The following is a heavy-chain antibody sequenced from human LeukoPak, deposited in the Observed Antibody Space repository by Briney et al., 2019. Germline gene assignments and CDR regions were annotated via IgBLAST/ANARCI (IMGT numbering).Heavy chain of an antibody. CDR2: ISGSGGST. D-gene: IGHD1-26*01. CDR1: GFTFSRYW. CDR3: AKDPIVGATSYYFDY. V-gene: IGHV3-23*01. Sequence: GGSLRLSCAASGFTFSRYWMNWVRQAPGKGLEWVSAISGSGGSTYYADSVKGRFTISRDNSKSTLYLQMNSLRAEDTAVYYCAKDPIVGATSYYFDYWGQGTLVTVSS. J-gene: IGHJ4*02.